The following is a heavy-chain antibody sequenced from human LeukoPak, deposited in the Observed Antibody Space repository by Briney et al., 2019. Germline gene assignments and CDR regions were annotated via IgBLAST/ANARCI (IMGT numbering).Heavy chain of an antibody. CDR2: MNPNSGNT. CDR1: GYTFTSYD. D-gene: IGHD3-9*01. Sequence: ASVKVSCKASGYTFTSYDINWVRQATGQGLEWMGWMNPNSGNTGYAQKFQGRVTITRDTSASTAYMELSSLRSEDTAVYYCASHNYDILTGYYTSDAFDIWGQGTMVTVSS. CDR3: ASHNYDILTGYYTSDAFDI. V-gene: IGHV1-8*03. J-gene: IGHJ3*02.